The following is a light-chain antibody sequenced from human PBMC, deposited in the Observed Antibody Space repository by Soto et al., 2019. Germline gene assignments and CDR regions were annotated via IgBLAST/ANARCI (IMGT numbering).Light chain of an antibody. Sequence: QSALTQPASVSGSPGQSITISCTGTSSDVGGYNYVSWYQQHPGKAPKIMIYDVSNRPSGVSNRFSGSKSCNTASLTISGRQAEDESDYDCSSHTSSSTPNWVFGGGTQLTVL. CDR2: DVS. V-gene: IGLV2-14*01. CDR1: SSDVGGYNY. J-gene: IGLJ3*02. CDR3: SSHTSSSTPNWV.